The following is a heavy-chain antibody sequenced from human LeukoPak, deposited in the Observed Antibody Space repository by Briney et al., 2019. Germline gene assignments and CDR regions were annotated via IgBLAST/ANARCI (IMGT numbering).Heavy chain of an antibody. J-gene: IGHJ4*02. D-gene: IGHD3-10*01. CDR1: GGSFSGYY. Sequence: SETLSLTCAVYGGSFSGYYWSWIRQPPVKGLEWIGEINHSGSTNYNPSLKSRVTISVDTSKNQFSLKLSSVTAADTAVYYCARGARPSRITMVRGVTFDYWGQGTLVTVSS. CDR3: ARGARPSRITMVRGVTFDY. CDR2: INHSGST. V-gene: IGHV4-34*01.